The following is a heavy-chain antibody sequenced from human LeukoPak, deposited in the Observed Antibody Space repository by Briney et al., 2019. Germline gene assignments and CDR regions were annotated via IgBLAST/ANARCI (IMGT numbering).Heavy chain of an antibody. CDR3: ARDSGHTGYDLLDY. CDR2: ISGSSLYI. CDR1: GFTFSPYS. D-gene: IGHD5-12*01. J-gene: IGHJ4*02. V-gene: IGHV3-21*01. Sequence: GGSPRLSCAASGFTFSPYSMNWVRQAPGKGLEWVSSISGSSLYIYYADSVKGRFTISRDNAKNSLYLQMNSLRAEDTAVYYCARDSGHTGYDLLDYWGQGTLVTVSS.